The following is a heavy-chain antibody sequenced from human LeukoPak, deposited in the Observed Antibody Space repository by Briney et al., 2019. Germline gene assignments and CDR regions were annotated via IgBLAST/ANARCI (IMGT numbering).Heavy chain of an antibody. CDR2: ISAYNGNT. V-gene: IGHV1-18*01. J-gene: IGHJ4*02. D-gene: IGHD3-16*01. Sequence: ASVKVSCMASGHTFTSYGINWVRQAPGQGIEWMGWISAYNGNTNYAQKLQGRVTMTTDTSTSTAYMELRSLRSDDTAVYYCARVPLGGTRYFDYWGQGTLVTVSS. CDR3: ARVPLGGTRYFDY. CDR1: GHTFTSYG.